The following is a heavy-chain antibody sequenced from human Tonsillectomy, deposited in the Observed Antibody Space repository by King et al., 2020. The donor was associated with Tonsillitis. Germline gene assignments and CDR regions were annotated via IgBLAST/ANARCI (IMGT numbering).Heavy chain of an antibody. J-gene: IGHJ4*02. Sequence: VQLQESGPGLVKPSETLSLMCTVSGGSISNYYWSWRRQTPGKGLGWIGYIYVSGTTKYNPSLGSRVTISADTSKNQFSLKLRSVTAADTAGYYCSRDYGSSTLSSRPWYYWGQRVLVTVTP. V-gene: IGHV4-59*01. CDR1: GGSISNYY. CDR2: IYVSGTT. CDR3: SRDYGSSTLSSRPWYY. D-gene: IGHD3-10*01.